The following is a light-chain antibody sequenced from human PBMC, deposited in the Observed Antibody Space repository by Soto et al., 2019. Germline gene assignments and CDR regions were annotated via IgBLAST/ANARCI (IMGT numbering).Light chain of an antibody. CDR3: QQYNNRPPWT. V-gene: IGKV3-15*01. CDR1: QSVSSN. Sequence: EIVMTQSPATLSVSPGERATLSCRASQSVSSNLAWYQQKPGQAPRLLIYGALTRATGIPARFSGSGSGTEFTITISSLQSEDSAVYYCQQYNNRPPWTFGQGTKVEIK. CDR2: GAL. J-gene: IGKJ1*01.